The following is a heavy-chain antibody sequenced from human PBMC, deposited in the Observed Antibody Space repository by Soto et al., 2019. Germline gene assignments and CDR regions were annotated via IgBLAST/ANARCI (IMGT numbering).Heavy chain of an antibody. CDR3: ARGHQLQRVGYYYYMDV. Sequence: SETLSLTCAVYGGSFSGYYWSWIRQPPGKGLEWIGEINHSGSTNYNPSLKSRVTISVDTSKNQFSLKLSSVTAADTAVYYCARGHQLQRVGYYYYMDVWGKGTTVTVSS. CDR2: INHSGST. D-gene: IGHD6-6*01. J-gene: IGHJ6*03. CDR1: GGSFSGYY. V-gene: IGHV4-34*01.